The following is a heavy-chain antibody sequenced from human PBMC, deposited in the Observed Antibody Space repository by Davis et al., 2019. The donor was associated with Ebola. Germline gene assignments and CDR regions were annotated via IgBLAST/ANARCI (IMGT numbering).Heavy chain of an antibody. CDR2: IWSDGEHK. CDR3: ARDPDRSIWYNAFDV. D-gene: IGHD6-13*01. V-gene: IGHV3-33*01. Sequence: GESLKISCVTSGFSLSSYGMHWVRQAPGKGLEWVATIWSDGEHKYYADSVKGRFTISSDSSKHTLYLQMNSLRAEDTAVYYCARDPDRSIWYNAFDVWGQGTMVTVSS. J-gene: IGHJ3*01. CDR1: GFSLSSYG.